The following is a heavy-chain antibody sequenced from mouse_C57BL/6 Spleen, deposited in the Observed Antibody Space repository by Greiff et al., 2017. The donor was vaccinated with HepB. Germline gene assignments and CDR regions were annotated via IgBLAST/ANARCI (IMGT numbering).Heavy chain of an antibody. CDR2: IDPENGDT. D-gene: IGHD1-1*01. V-gene: IGHV14-4*01. CDR3: TTAGSSHWYFDV. CDR1: GFNIKDDY. J-gene: IGHJ1*03. Sequence: EVMLVESGAELVRPGASVKLSCTASGFNIKDDYMHWVKQRPEQGLEWIGWIDPENGDTEYASKFQGKATITADTSSNTAYLQLSSLTSEDTAVYYCTTAGSSHWYFDVWGTGTTVTVSS.